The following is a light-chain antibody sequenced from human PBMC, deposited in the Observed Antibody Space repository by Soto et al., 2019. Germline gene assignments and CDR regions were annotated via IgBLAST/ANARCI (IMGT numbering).Light chain of an antibody. J-gene: IGLJ2*01. CDR1: SSNIGTGYD. Sequence: QTVVTQPPSVSGAPGQRITISCTGSSSNIGTGYDVHWYQQLPGTAPRLLIYGNSNRPSGVPDRFSGSKSGTSASLAITGLQAEDEADYYCQSYDKSLSGWLFGGGTKLTVL. V-gene: IGLV1-40*01. CDR3: QSYDKSLSGWL. CDR2: GNS.